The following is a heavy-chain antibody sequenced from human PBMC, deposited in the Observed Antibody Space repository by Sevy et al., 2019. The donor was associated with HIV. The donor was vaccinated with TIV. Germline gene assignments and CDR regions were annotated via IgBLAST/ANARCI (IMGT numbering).Heavy chain of an antibody. CDR1: GFTFSSYS. D-gene: IGHD6-13*01. J-gene: IGHJ6*02. CDR2: ISSSSSYI. Sequence: GGSLRISCAASGFTFSSYSMNWVRQAPGKGLEWVSSISSSSSYIYYADSVKGRFTISRDNAKNSLYLQMNSLRAEDTAVYYCARVAAAAFIVLDVWGQGTTVTVSS. CDR3: ARVAAAAFIVLDV. V-gene: IGHV3-21*01.